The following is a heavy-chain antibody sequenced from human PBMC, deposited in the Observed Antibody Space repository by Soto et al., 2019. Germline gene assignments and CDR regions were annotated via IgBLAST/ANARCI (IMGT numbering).Heavy chain of an antibody. CDR1: GYTFTSYY. Sequence: ASVKVSCKASGYTFTSYYMHWVRQAPGQGLEWMGIINPSGGSTSYAQKFQGRVTMTRDTSTSTVYMELSSLRSEDTAVYYCASNRDWGSRIYYYYGMDVWGQGTTVTVS. D-gene: IGHD7-27*01. CDR3: ASNRDWGSRIYYYYGMDV. V-gene: IGHV1-46*01. J-gene: IGHJ6*02. CDR2: INPSGGST.